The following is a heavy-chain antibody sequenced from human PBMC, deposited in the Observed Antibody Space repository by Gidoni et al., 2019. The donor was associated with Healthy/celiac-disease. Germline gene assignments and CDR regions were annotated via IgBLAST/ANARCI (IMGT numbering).Heavy chain of an antibody. D-gene: IGHD3-3*01. V-gene: IGHV4-39*01. CDR2: IYYSGST. Sequence: QLQLQESGTGLVKPSETLSLTCTVSGGSIRSSSYYWGWIRQPPGKGLEWIGSIYYSGSTYYNPSLKSRVTISVDTSKNQFSLKLSSVTAADTAVYYCLGVVRYYFDYWGQGTLVTVSS. CDR1: GGSIRSSSYY. J-gene: IGHJ4*02. CDR3: LGVVRYYFDY.